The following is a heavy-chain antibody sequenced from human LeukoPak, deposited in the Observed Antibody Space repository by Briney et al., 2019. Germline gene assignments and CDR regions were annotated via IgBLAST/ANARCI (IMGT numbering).Heavy chain of an antibody. D-gene: IGHD6-19*01. J-gene: IGHJ6*03. CDR2: INPNSGCT. V-gene: IGHV1-2*02. CDR1: GYTFTRYY. CDR3: ARVETEYSSGWYPQSIYYYYMDV. Sequence: GASVKVSFKASGYTFTRYYMHWVRQAPGQGLAWMGWINPNSGCTNYAQKFQGRVTMTRDTSISTAYMELSRLRSDDTAAYYCARVETEYSSGWYPQSIYYYYMDVWGKGTTVTVSS.